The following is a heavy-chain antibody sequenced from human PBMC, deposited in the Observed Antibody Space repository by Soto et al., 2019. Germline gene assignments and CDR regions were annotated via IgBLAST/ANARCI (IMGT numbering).Heavy chain of an antibody. CDR2: INSDGSST. D-gene: IGHD1-26*01. J-gene: IGHJ4*02. V-gene: IGHV3-74*01. CDR1: GFTFSSYW. CDR3: ARALVWSGSYYAFDY. Sequence: GGSLRLSCAASGFTFSSYWMYWVRQAPGKGLVWVSRINSDGSSTTYADSVKGRFTISRDNAKNTLYLQMNSLRAEDTAVYYCARALVWSGSYYAFDYWGQGTLVTVSS.